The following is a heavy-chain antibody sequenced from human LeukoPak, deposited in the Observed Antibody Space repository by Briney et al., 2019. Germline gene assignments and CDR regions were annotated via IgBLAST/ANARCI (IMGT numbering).Heavy chain of an antibody. CDR2: IYYSGST. CDR1: GGSISSYY. V-gene: IGHV4-59*12. CDR3: ARDEVRRDWYFDL. Sequence: PSETLSLTCTVSGGSISSYYWSWIRQPPGKGLEWIGYIYYSGSTNYNPSLKSRVTISVDTSKNQFSLKLSSVTAADTAVYYCARDEVRRDWYFDLWGRGTLVTVSS. J-gene: IGHJ2*01. D-gene: IGHD1-1*01.